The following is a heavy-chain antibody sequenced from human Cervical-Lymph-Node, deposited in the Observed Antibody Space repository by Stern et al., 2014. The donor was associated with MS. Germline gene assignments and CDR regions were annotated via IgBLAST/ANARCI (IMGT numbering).Heavy chain of an antibody. J-gene: IGHJ4*02. CDR3: ARVDFGIAAAVD. CDR2: IYYTGST. V-gene: IGHV4-31*03. CDR1: GDSISSGDDY. Sequence: QVQLQESGPGLVKPSQTLSLTCTVSGDSISSGDDYWTWIRQHPGKGLEWIGYIYYTGSTYYNPSLKSRVTISVDTSKNQFSLKLSSVTAADTAVYFCARVDFGIAAAVDWGQGTLVTVSS. D-gene: IGHD6-13*01.